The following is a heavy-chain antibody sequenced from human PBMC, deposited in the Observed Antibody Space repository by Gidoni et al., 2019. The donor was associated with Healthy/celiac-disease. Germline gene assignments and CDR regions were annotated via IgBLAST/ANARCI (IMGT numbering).Heavy chain of an antibody. CDR1: GYTFTGYY. CDR2: INPNSGGT. CDR3: ARDDGPQGLDY. Sequence: QVQLVQSGAEVKKPGASVKVSCKASGYTFTGYYMHWVRQAPGQGLEWMGWINPNSGGTNDAQKFQGWVTMTRDTSISTAYMELSRLRSDDTAVYYCARDDGPQGLDYWGQGTLVTVSS. J-gene: IGHJ4*02. V-gene: IGHV1-2*04.